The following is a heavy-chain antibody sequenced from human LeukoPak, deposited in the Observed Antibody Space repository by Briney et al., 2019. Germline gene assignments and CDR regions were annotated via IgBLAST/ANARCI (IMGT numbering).Heavy chain of an antibody. CDR3: ARGTVRSNNAFDI. D-gene: IGHD4-17*01. J-gene: IGHJ3*02. Sequence: GGSLRLSCAASGFTFSSYAMSWVRQAPGKGLEWVSGINWNGGSTGYADSVKGRFTISRDNAKNSLYLQMNSLRAEDTALYHCARGTVRSNNAFDIWGQGTMVTVSS. CDR2: INWNGGST. CDR1: GFTFSSYA. V-gene: IGHV3-20*01.